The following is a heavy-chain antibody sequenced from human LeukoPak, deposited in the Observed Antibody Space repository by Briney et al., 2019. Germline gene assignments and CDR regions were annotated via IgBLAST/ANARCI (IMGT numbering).Heavy chain of an antibody. CDR2: ISGSGGST. CDR1: GFTFSSFC. V-gene: IGHV3-23*01. J-gene: IGHJ6*03. Sequence: GGSLRLSCAASGFTFSSFCMSWVRQPPGRGLGWVSAISGSGGSTYYADSVKGRFTISRDTSKNSLYLQMNSLRAEAPADYYCAKDLFLPGEYANYHYYMDVWVKGATVSISS. D-gene: IGHD2-2*01. CDR3: AKDLFLPGEYANYHYYMDV.